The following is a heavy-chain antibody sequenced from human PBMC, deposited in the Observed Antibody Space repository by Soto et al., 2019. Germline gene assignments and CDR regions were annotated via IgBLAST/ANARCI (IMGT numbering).Heavy chain of an antibody. CDR1: GGTFSSYA. Sequence: XSVKVSCKASGGTFSSYAISWVRQAPGQGLEWMGGIIPIFGTANYAQKFQGRVTITADEYTSTDYMELSSLRSEETAVYYCASPSSGYYFVFDYWGQGNLVTVSS. D-gene: IGHD3-22*01. V-gene: IGHV1-69*13. CDR2: IIPIFGTA. CDR3: ASPSSGYYFVFDY. J-gene: IGHJ4*02.